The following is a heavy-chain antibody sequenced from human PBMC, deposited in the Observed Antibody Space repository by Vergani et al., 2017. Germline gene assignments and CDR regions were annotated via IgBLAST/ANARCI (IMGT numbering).Heavy chain of an antibody. CDR1: GFSIDNGYY. D-gene: IGHD3-9*01. J-gene: IGHJ6*02. CDR3: ARVMYRDEASTGYRLEGMDI. Sequence: QVQLQESGPRLVKPSETLSLTCAVSGFSIDNGYYWDWIRQPPGKGLEWIGSIYRTGRTHFNPSLNSRVTMSVDTSKNQFSLKLRSVTAADTAVYFCARVMYRDEASTGYRLEGMDIWGQGTTVTISS. CDR2: IYRTGRT. V-gene: IGHV4-38-2*01.